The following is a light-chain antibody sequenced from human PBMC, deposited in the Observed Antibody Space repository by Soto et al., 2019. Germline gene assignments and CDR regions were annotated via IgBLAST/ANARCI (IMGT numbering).Light chain of an antibody. V-gene: IGLV2-14*01. CDR1: SSDIGGYNY. CDR2: EVS. Sequence: QSVLTQPASVSGSPGQSITISCTGTSSDIGGYNYVSWCQQHPGKAPKLMIYEVSNRPSGVSNRFSGSKSGNTASLTISGLQAEDEADYYCSSYTSSSVVFGGGTQLTVL. J-gene: IGLJ2*01. CDR3: SSYTSSSVV.